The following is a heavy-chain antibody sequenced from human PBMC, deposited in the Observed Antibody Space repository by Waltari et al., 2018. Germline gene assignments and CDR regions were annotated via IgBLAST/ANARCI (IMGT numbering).Heavy chain of an antibody. CDR2: IYTSGST. Sequence: SWIRQPAGKGLEWIGRIYTSGSTNYNPSLKSRVTMSVDTSKNQFSLKLSSVTAADTAVYYCARVVSSSYLYYFDYWGQGTLVTVSS. J-gene: IGHJ4*02. V-gene: IGHV4-4*07. D-gene: IGHD6-6*01. CDR3: ARVVSSSYLYYFDY.